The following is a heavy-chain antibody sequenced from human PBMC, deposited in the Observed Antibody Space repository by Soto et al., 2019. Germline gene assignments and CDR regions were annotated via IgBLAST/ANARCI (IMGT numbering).Heavy chain of an antibody. V-gene: IGHV1-69*13. J-gene: IGHJ6*02. Sequence: SVKVSCKASGGTFSSYAISWVRQAPGQGFEWMGGIIPIFGTANYAQKFQGRVTITADESTSTAYMELSSLRSEDTAVYYCARQWLAPVTYYYYGMDVWGQGTTVTVSS. D-gene: IGHD6-19*01. CDR1: GGTFSSYA. CDR3: ARQWLAPVTYYYYGMDV. CDR2: IIPIFGTA.